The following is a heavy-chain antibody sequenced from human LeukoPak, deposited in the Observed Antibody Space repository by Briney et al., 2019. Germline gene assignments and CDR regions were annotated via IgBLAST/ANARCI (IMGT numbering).Heavy chain of an antibody. CDR1: GFTFSDYY. D-gene: IGHD3-10*01. V-gene: IGHV3-11*04. J-gene: IGHJ6*03. CDR3: ARDPITMVRGVHYYYYYMDV. CDR2: ISSSGSTI. Sequence: PGGSLRLSCAASGFTFSDYYMSWIRQAPGKGLEWVSYISSSGSTIYYADSVKGRFTISRDNAKNSLYLQMNSLRAEDTAVYYCARDPITMVRGVHYYYYYMDVWGKGTTVTVS.